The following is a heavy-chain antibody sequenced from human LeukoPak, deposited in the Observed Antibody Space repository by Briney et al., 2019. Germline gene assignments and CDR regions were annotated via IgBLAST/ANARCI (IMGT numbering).Heavy chain of an antibody. D-gene: IGHD3-3*01. CDR2: ISSSSIYI. Sequence: PGGSLRLSCAASGFTFSSYSMNWVRQAPGKGLEWVSSISSSSIYIYYADSVKGRFTISRNNAKNSLCLEINSLSAEDTAVYCCARDDLVFGVGTPFYYWGGGGLAAVCS. CDR3: ARDDLVFGVGTPFYY. V-gene: IGHV3-21*06. CDR1: GFTFSSYS. J-gene: IGHJ4*02.